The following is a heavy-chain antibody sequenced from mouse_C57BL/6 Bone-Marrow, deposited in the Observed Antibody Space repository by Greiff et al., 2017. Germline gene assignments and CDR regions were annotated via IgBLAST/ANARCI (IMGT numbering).Heavy chain of an antibody. CDR2: IDPSDSYT. V-gene: IGHV1-59*01. CDR1: GYTFTSYW. J-gene: IGHJ3*01. D-gene: IGHD1-1*01. CDR3: ARPIYYYGSSLAY. Sequence: QVQLQQPGAELVRPGTSVKLSCKASGYTFTSYWMHWVKQRPGQGLEWIGVIDPSDSYTNYNQKFKGKATLTVDTSSSTAYMQLSGLTSEDSAVYYCARPIYYYGSSLAYWGQGTLVTVSA.